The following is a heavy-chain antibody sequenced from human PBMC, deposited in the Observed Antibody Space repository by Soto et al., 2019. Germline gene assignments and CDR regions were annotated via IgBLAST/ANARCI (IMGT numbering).Heavy chain of an antibody. V-gene: IGHV3-23*01. CDR3: AKDQLIAVTGTYFDY. CDR1: GFTFSSYA. D-gene: IGHD6-19*01. Sequence: EVQLLESGGGLVQPGGFLRLSCAASGFTFSSYAMSWVRQAPGKGLEWVSAISGSGGSTYYADSVKGRFTISRDNSKNTLYLQMNSLRTEDTAVYYCAKDQLIAVTGTYFDYWGQGTLVTVSS. CDR2: ISGSGGST. J-gene: IGHJ4*02.